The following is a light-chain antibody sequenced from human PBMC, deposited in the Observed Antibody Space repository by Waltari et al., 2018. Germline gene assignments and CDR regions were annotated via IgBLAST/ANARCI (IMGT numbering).Light chain of an antibody. V-gene: IGKV1-5*03. J-gene: IGKJ4*01. CDR3: HQYNTLPLT. CDR2: KAS. CDR1: ESVKNN. Sequence: DVQLTHSPSTLSASVGDRVTITCRASESVKNNLAWYQHQPGKAPKVLVHKASRLDSGVPSSFSGSGYRTEFTLTISSLEPDDFATYYCHQYNTLPLTFGGGTKVEIK.